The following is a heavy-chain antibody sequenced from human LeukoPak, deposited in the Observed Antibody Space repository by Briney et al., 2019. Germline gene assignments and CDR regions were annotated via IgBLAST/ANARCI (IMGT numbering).Heavy chain of an antibody. V-gene: IGHV5-51*01. Sequence: GESLKISCKGSGYSFTSYWIGWVRQMPGKGLEWMGIIYPGDSDTRCSPSFQGQVTISADKSISTAYLQWSSLKASDTAMYYCARAYYGSGSYYPPYGYWGQGTLVTVSS. J-gene: IGHJ4*02. D-gene: IGHD3-10*01. CDR3: ARAYYGSGSYYPPYGY. CDR2: IYPGDSDT. CDR1: GYSFTSYW.